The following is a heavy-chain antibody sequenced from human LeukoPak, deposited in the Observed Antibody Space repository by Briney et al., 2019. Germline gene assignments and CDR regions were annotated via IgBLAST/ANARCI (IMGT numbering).Heavy chain of an antibody. D-gene: IGHD4-17*01. CDR1: GCTFTSYD. J-gene: IGHJ6*02. CDR2: MNPNSGNT. CDR3: ARGSDYGDLRPYYYCGMDV. V-gene: IGHV1-8*01. Sequence: ASVKVSCKASGCTFTSYDINWVRQATGQGLEWMGWMNPNSGNTGYAQKFQGRVTMTRNTSISTAYMELSSLRSEDTAVYYCARGSDYGDLRPYYYCGMDVWGQGTTVTVSS.